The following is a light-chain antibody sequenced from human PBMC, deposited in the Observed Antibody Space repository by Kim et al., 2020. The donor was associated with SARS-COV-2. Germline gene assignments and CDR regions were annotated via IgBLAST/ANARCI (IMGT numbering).Light chain of an antibody. CDR1: QSISSW. CDR3: QQYNSYKYS. CDR2: KAS. Sequence: SASVGDRVTITCRASQSISSWLAWYQQKPGKAPKLLIYKASSLESGVPSRFSGSGSGTEFTLTISSLQPDDFATYYCQQYNSYKYSFGQGTKLEIK. V-gene: IGKV1-5*03. J-gene: IGKJ2*03.